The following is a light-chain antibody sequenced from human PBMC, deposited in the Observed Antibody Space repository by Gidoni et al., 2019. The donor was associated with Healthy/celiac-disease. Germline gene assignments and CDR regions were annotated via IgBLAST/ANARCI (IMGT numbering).Light chain of an antibody. J-gene: IGKJ5*01. CDR1: QSVSSSY. V-gene: IGKV3-20*01. Sequence: EIVLTQSPGTLSLSPGERATLSRRASQSVSSSYLAWYQQKPGQAPRLLIYGASSRATGIPDRFSGSGSGTDFTLTISRLEPEDFAVYYCQQYGSSPPITFXXXTRLEIK. CDR3: QQYGSSPPIT. CDR2: GAS.